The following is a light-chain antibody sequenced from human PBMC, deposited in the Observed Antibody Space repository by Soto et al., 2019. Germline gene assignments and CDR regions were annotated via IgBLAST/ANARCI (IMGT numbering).Light chain of an antibody. J-gene: IGLJ2*01. CDR2: EVS. Sequence: QSVLTQPASVSGSPGQSITICCTGTSSDVGGYNYVSWYQQHPGKAPKLMIYEVSNRPSGVSNRFSGSKSGNTASLTISGLQAEDEADYYCSSYAGSNNLVFGGGTKLTVL. CDR1: SSDVGGYNY. V-gene: IGLV2-14*01. CDR3: SSYAGSNNLV.